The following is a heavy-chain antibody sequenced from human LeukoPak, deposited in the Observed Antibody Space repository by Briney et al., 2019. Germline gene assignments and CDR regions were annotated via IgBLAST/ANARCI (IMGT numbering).Heavy chain of an antibody. CDR1: GFAFSSYA. V-gene: IGHV3-30-3*01. CDR2: ISYDGSNK. Sequence: GGSLRLSCAASGFAFSSYAMHWVRQAPGKGLEWVAVISYDGSNKYYADSVKGRFTISRDNSKNTLYLQMNSLRAEDTAVYYCAKARVATIFPNYWGQGTLVTVSS. D-gene: IGHD5-12*01. CDR3: AKARVATIFPNY. J-gene: IGHJ4*02.